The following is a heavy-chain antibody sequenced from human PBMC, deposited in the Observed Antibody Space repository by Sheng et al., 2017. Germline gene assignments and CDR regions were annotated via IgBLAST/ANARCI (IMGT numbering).Heavy chain of an antibody. J-gene: IGHJ4*02. Sequence: QVQLVESGGGVVQPGRSLRLSCAASGFTFSSYGMHWVRQAPGKGLEWVAVIWYDGSNKYYADSVKGRFTISRDNSKNTLYLQMNSLRAEDTAVYYCARRGVGATSFDYWGQGTLVTV. V-gene: IGHV3-33*01. D-gene: IGHD1-26*01. CDR1: GFTFSSYG. CDR2: IWYDGSNK. CDR3: ARRGVGATSFDY.